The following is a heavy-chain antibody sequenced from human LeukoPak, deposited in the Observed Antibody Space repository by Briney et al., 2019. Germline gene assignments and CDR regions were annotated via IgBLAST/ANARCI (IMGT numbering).Heavy chain of an antibody. CDR3: ARESVGGSYFDFDY. CDR2: IIPIFGTA. Sequence: GASVKVSCKASGGTFSSYAISWVRQAPGQGLEWMGRIIPIFGTANYAQKFQGRVTITTDESTSTAYMELSSLRSEDTAVYYRARESVGGSYFDFDYWGQGTLVTVSS. J-gene: IGHJ4*02. V-gene: IGHV1-69*05. D-gene: IGHD1-26*01. CDR1: GGTFSSYA.